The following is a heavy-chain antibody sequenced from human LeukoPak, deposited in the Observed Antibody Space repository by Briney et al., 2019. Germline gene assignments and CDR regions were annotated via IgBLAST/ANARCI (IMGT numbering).Heavy chain of an antibody. V-gene: IGHV3-7*01. Sequence: PGGSLRLSCAASGFTYSSSWMSWVRQAPGKGLEWVANIKPDGSEKYYVDSVKGRSTISRDNAKNSLYLQMNSLRAEDTAVYYCAEGNAFDIWGQGTMVTVSS. J-gene: IGHJ3*02. D-gene: IGHD3-10*01. CDR3: AEGNAFDI. CDR1: GFTYSSSW. CDR2: IKPDGSEK.